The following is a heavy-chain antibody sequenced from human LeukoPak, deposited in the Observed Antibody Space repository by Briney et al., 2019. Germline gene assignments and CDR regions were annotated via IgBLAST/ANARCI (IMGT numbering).Heavy chain of an antibody. Sequence: SETLSHTCTVSGGSISSYYWSWIRQPAGKGLEWIGRIYTSGSTNYNPSLKSRVTMSVDTSKNQFSLKLSSVTAADTAVYYCASGGITMVRGVMEHWGQGTLVTVSS. V-gene: IGHV4-4*07. CDR1: GGSISSYY. J-gene: IGHJ1*01. CDR2: IYTSGST. CDR3: ASGGITMVRGVMEH. D-gene: IGHD3-10*01.